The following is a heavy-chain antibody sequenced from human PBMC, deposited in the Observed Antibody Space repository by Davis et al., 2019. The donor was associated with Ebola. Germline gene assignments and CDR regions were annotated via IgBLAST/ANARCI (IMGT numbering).Heavy chain of an antibody. CDR3: ARSSLYYDYVWGSYHDWFDP. Sequence: AASVKVSCKASGYTFTGYYMHWVRQAPGQGLEWMGRINPNSGGTNYAQKFQGRVTMTRDTSISTAYMELTSLRSEDTAVYYCARSSLYYDYVWGSYHDWFDPWGQGTLVTVSS. V-gene: IGHV1-2*06. CDR2: INPNSGGT. J-gene: IGHJ5*02. CDR1: GYTFTGYY. D-gene: IGHD3-16*02.